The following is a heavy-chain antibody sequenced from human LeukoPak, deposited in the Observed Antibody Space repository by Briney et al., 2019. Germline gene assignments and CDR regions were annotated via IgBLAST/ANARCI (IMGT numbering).Heavy chain of an antibody. Sequence: PGGSLRLSCAASGFTFSSYAMSWVRQAPGKGLEWVAIISYDGSNEDYADSVKGRFTISRDNSKNTLYLQMNSLRAEDSAVYCCAKSRVRGVYYFDYWGQGTLVTVSS. D-gene: IGHD3-10*02. V-gene: IGHV3-30*18. CDR3: AKSRVRGVYYFDY. CDR1: GFTFSSYA. CDR2: ISYDGSNE. J-gene: IGHJ4*02.